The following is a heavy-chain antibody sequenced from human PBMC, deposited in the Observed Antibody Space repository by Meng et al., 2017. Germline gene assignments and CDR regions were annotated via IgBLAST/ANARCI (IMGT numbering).Heavy chain of an antibody. CDR1: GFTFNNYW. Sequence: EGQLVEAGGGLVQPGGSLGLPCAASGFTFNNYWMHWVRQVPGKGLVWVSRISGDGSITNYADSVKGRFTISRDNAKNTLYLQMNSLRPEDTAVYYCLDEAPRSDYWGQGSLVTVSS. D-gene: IGHD1-1*01. CDR3: LDEAPRSDY. CDR2: ISGDGSIT. J-gene: IGHJ4*02. V-gene: IGHV3-74*01.